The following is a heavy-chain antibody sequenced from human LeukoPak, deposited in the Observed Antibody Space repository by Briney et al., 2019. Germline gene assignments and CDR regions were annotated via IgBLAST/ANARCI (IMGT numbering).Heavy chain of an antibody. D-gene: IGHD3-16*01. V-gene: IGHV3-53*01. CDR1: GFTVSSNY. CDR3: ASQSSLWGTYYFDY. Sequence: GGSLRLSCAASGFTVSSNYMSWVRQAPGKGLEWVSVIYSGGSTYYADSVKGRFTISRDNSKNTLYLQMNSLRAEDTAVYYCASQSSLWGTYYFDYWGQGTLVTVSS. CDR2: IYSGGST. J-gene: IGHJ4*02.